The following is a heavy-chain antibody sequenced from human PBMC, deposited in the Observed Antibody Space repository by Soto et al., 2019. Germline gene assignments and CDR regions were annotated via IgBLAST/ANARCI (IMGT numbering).Heavy chain of an antibody. J-gene: IGHJ5*02. CDR2: INHSGST. Sequence: PSETLSLTCAVYGGSFSGYYWSWIRQPPGKGLEWIGEINHSGSTNCNPSLKSRVTISVDTSKNQFSLKLSSVTAADTAVYYCARGAKTRYYYDSSGRGWFDPWGQGTLVTVS. CDR3: ARGAKTRYYYDSSGRGWFDP. D-gene: IGHD3-22*01. V-gene: IGHV4-34*01. CDR1: GGSFSGYY.